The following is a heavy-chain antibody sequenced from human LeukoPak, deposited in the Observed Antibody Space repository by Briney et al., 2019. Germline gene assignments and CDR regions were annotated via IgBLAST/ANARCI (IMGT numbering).Heavy chain of an antibody. CDR1: GVSLRGYY. CDR2: INYSGST. V-gene: IGHV4-34*01. Sequence: KTSETLSLTCAVYGVSLRGYYWNWIRQPPGKGLEWIGEINYSGSTNYNPSLKSRVTISADTSKNQFSLMPSSVTGADTAVYYCARDPGYSYGSDYWGQGTLVTVSS. J-gene: IGHJ4*02. CDR3: ARDPGYSYGSDY. D-gene: IGHD5-18*01.